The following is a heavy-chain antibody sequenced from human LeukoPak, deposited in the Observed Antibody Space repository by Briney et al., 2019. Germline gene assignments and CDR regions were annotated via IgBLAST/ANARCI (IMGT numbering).Heavy chain of an antibody. CDR1: GGPFSNYY. J-gene: IGHJ4*02. V-gene: IGHV4-34*01. CDR2: INYSGST. Sequence: PSETLSLTCAVYGGPFSNYYGSWIRQSPGKGLEWIGEINYSGSTNYNPSLKSRVTISVDKSKNQFSLKLSSVTAADTAVYYCAQKGYSYGSRFDYWGQGTLVTVSS. D-gene: IGHD5-18*01. CDR3: AQKGYSYGSRFDY.